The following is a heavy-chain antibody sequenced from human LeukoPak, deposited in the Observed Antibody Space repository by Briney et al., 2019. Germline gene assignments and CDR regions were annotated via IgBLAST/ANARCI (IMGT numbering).Heavy chain of an antibody. D-gene: IGHD4-11*01. CDR1: GGSISSGGYY. CDR3: AREDHDYRDY. J-gene: IGHJ4*02. V-gene: IGHV3-53*01. CDR2: IYSGGST. Sequence: ETLSLTCTVSGGSISSGGYYWSWVRQAPGKGLEWVSVIYSGGSTYYADSVKGRFTISRDNSKNTLYLQMNSLRAEDTAVYYCAREDHDYRDYWGQGTLVTVSS.